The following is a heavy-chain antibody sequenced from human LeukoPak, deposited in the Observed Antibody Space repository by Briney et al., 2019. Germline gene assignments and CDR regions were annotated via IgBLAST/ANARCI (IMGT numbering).Heavy chain of an antibody. CDR2: INHDGSDT. J-gene: IGHJ5*02. Sequence: GGSLRLSCVASGFTFSSHWMHWVRQVPGRGPVWVSRINHDGSDTIYADSVRGRFTISRDDAKNTLYLQMNNLRAEDTAVYYCVRGGPSTWSWGQGTLVTVSS. CDR3: VRGGPSTWS. V-gene: IGHV3-74*01. CDR1: GFTFSSHW. D-gene: IGHD2-15*01.